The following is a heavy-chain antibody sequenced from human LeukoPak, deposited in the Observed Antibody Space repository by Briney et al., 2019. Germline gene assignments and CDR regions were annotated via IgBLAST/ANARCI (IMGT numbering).Heavy chain of an antibody. J-gene: IGHJ4*02. D-gene: IGHD6-13*01. CDR1: GFTFSSYA. CDR2: ISGSGGST. Sequence: QTGGSLRLSCAASGFTFSSYAMSWVRQAPGKGLEWVSAISGSGGSTYYADSVKGRFTISRDNSKNTLYLQMNSLRAEDTAVYYCAKVPLYGYSSSWYLDYWGQGTLVTVSS. CDR3: AKVPLYGYSSSWYLDY. V-gene: IGHV3-23*01.